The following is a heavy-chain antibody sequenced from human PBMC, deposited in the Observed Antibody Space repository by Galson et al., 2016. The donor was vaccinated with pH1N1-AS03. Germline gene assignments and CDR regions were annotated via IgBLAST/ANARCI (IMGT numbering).Heavy chain of an antibody. CDR3: ARGPRRVVGTLLKYFGMDV. J-gene: IGHJ6*02. D-gene: IGHD2-21*02. V-gene: IGHV3-11*01. Sequence: SLRLSCAASGFTFSDYHMSWIRQAPGKGLEWLSYISVASTAIYYADSVKGRFTISRDNARNSLYLQMNSLRAEDTAAYYCARGPRRVVGTLLKYFGMDVWGQGTTVTVSS. CDR1: GFTFSDYH. CDR2: ISVASTAI.